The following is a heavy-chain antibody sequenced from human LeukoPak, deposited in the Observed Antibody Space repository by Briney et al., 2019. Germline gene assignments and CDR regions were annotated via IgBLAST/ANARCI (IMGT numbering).Heavy chain of an antibody. CDR3: ARHGSWSFDY. V-gene: IGHV3-23*01. Sequence: TGGSLTLSCAASGFTFSSHAMSWVRQAPGKGLEWVSAITSGSGSNVYYTDSLKGRFTISRDNSKNTLYLQMNSLRAEDTAVYYCARHGSWSFDYWGQGTLVTVSA. J-gene: IGHJ4*02. CDR2: ITSGSGSNV. D-gene: IGHD6-13*01. CDR1: GFTFSSHA.